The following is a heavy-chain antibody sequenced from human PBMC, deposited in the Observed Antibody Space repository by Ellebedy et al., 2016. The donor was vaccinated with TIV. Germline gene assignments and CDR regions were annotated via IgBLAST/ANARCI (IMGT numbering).Heavy chain of an antibody. V-gene: IGHV1-3*01. J-gene: IGHJ5*02. D-gene: IGHD2-15*01. CDR2: INVADANT. CDR1: GYTFTTFA. Sequence: AASVKVSCKASGYTFTTFAIHWVRQAPGQSPEWMGWINVADANTKYSQKFQGRLTFTRDTSANTVYLHLSSLRSEDSAVYYCARDPLGYCSGGSCTNNWFDPWGQGTLVTVSS. CDR3: ARDPLGYCSGGSCTNNWFDP.